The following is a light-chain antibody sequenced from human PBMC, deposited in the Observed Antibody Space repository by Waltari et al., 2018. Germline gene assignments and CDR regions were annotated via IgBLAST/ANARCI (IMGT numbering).Light chain of an antibody. J-gene: IGKJ2*01. CDR3: QQYNDWPPYT. CDR1: QSVSSN. CDR2: GAS. V-gene: IGKV3-15*01. Sequence: EIVMTQSPGTLSVSPGQRATLPCRASQSVSSNLAWYQQKPGQAPRLVIYGASSRATGIPARFSGSGSGTEFTLTISSLQSEDFAVYFCQQYNDWPPYTFGQGTKLEIK.